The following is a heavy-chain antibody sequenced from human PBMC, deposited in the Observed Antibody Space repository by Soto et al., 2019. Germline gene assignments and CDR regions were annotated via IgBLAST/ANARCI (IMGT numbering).Heavy chain of an antibody. J-gene: IGHJ4*02. D-gene: IGHD3-10*01. CDR1: GGTFSSYA. V-gene: IGHV1-69*01. Sequence: QVQLVQSGAEVKKPGSSVKVSCKASGGTFSSYAISWVRQAPGQGLEWMGGIIPIFGTANYAQKFQGRVTITADESTNTAYMELSSLRSEDTAVYYCARSRPNDYYGSGSYLFDYWGQGTLVTVSS. CDR2: IIPIFGTA. CDR3: ARSRPNDYYGSGSYLFDY.